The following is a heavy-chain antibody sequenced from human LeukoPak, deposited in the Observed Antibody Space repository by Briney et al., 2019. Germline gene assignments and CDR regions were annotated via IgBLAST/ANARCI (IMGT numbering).Heavy chain of an antibody. CDR3: ARAPYYYDSSGYYLFDY. CDR1: GFTFNSAW. J-gene: IGHJ4*02. CDR2: IKQDGSEK. Sequence: QPGGSLRLSCAASGFTFNSAWMNWVRQAPGKGLEWVANIKQDGSEKYYVDSVKGRFTISRDNAKNSLYLQMNSLRAEDTAVYYCARAPYYYDSSGYYLFDYWGQGTLVTVSS. D-gene: IGHD3-22*01. V-gene: IGHV3-7*03.